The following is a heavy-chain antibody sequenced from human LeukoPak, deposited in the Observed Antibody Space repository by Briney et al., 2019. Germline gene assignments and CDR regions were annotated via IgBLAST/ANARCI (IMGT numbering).Heavy chain of an antibody. J-gene: IGHJ3*02. CDR3: ARDYYDSRVEAFDI. CDR2: IFYVGST. Sequence: SETLSLTCTVSGDSIGSHYWSWIRQPPGKGLEWIGYIFYVGSTNYNPSLKSRVTISVDTSKNQFSLKPNSVTAADTAVYYCARDYYDSRVEAFDIGGQGTMVTVSS. CDR1: GDSIGSHY. D-gene: IGHD3-22*01. V-gene: IGHV4-59*11.